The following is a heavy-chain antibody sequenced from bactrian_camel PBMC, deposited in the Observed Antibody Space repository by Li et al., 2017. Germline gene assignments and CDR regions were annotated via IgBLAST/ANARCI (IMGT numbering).Heavy chain of an antibody. CDR2: IYTSGTI. Sequence: HVQLVESGGGSVQAGGSLRLSCAASGITSSSVCMGWFRQAPGSAREAVASIYTSGTIHYADSVKGRFTISQDNANNTVYLQMDSLKPEDTAMYYCAAARTYGGTWFSYCSLTTGARGPRSPSP. D-gene: IGHD6*01. CDR3: AAARTYGGTWFSYCSLTT. CDR1: GITSSSVC. J-gene: IGHJ4*01. V-gene: IGHV3-2*01.